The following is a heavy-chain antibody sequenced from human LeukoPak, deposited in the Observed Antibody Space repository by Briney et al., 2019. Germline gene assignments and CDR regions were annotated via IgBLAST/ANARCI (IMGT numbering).Heavy chain of an antibody. J-gene: IGHJ5*02. Sequence: PSETLSLTCTVSGGSISSYYWSWIRQPAGKGLDWIGRIYTSGSTNYNPSLKSRVTMSVDTSKNQFSLKLSSVTAADTAVYYCARDRIVVVPAAYNWFDPWGQGTLVTVSS. CDR3: ARDRIVVVPAAYNWFDP. D-gene: IGHD2-2*01. CDR2: IYTSGST. CDR1: GGSISSYY. V-gene: IGHV4-4*07.